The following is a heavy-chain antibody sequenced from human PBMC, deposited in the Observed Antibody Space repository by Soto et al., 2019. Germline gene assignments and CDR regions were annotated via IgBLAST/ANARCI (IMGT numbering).Heavy chain of an antibody. CDR3: ARAPQTVAGAGIWY. Sequence: QVQLVQSGAEVKKPGASVKVSCKASGYTFTSYGISWVRQAPGQGLEWMGWISGYNGDTNHAQKLQGRVTMTTDTSTSTAYMELRSLRSDATAVYYCARAPQTVAGAGIWYWGQGTLVTVSS. J-gene: IGHJ4*02. V-gene: IGHV1-18*04. CDR1: GYTFTSYG. D-gene: IGHD6-13*01. CDR2: ISGYNGDT.